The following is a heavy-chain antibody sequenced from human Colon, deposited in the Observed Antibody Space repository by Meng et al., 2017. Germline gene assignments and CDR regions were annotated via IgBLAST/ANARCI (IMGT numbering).Heavy chain of an antibody. CDR1: SNSITDANW. CDR2: IYCSGGS. CDR3: SRGPTTYFDY. V-gene: IGHV4-30-4*01. J-gene: IGHJ4*02. D-gene: IGHD2/OR15-2a*01. Sequence: QAAAPGPSQPPGALSITSPVSSNSITDANWLSWLRQPPGKGLEWIWYIYCSGGSYYYPSLMSRVSISVDTSNNQFFRKLSSVTAADTAVDYCSRGPTTYFDYWGQGTLVTVSS.